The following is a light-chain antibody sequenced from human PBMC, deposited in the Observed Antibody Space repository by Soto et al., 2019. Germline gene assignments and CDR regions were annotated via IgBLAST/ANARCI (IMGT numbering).Light chain of an antibody. J-gene: IGKJ1*01. CDR1: QRMSAW. V-gene: IGKV1-5*01. CDR3: QQYDTYPWT. CDR2: DAS. Sequence: DIQMTQSPTTLSASVGDRVIITCRASQRMSAWLAWYQQKPGKAPKLLIYDASSLENGVPSRFSGSGSGTDFTLTISSLQPDDSATYYCQQYDTYPWTFGQGTKVEIK.